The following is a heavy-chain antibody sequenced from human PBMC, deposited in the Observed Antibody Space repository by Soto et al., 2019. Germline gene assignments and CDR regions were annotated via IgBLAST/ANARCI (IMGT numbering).Heavy chain of an antibody. CDR3: ATHLSDANFDH. J-gene: IGHJ4*02. V-gene: IGHV1-24*01. CDR1: GYTLPELS. CDR2: FDPEVDET. Sequence: QVHLVQSGADVKKPGASVKVSCKVSGYTLPELSIHWVRQTPGKGLEWMGGFDPEVDETIYPQKFQDRVTMTEDTSSDTAYMELSSQTSEDTAMYYCATHLSDANFDHWGQGTLVTVSS. D-gene: IGHD2-2*01.